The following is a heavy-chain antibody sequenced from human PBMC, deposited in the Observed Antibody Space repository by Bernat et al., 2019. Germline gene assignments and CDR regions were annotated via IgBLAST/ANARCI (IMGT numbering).Heavy chain of an antibody. Sequence: EVQLVESGGDLVQPGGSLRPSCAASGFIFSNYWMRWVRQAPGKGLEWVANVKQDESEKSYVDSVKRRFTISRDNAKNSLYLQMNSLRAEDTAIYYCARDRWLRGDDYWGQGTLVTVSS. J-gene: IGHJ4*02. CDR1: GFIFSNYW. V-gene: IGHV3-7*01. CDR2: VKQDESEK. D-gene: IGHD5-12*01. CDR3: ARDRWLRGDDY.